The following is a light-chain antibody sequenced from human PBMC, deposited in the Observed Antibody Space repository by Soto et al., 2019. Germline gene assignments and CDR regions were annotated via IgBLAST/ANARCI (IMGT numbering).Light chain of an antibody. CDR1: QSISSY. CDR3: QQSYSTPLT. V-gene: IGKV1-39*01. CDR2: AAS. Sequence: DIQMTQSPSSLSASVGDRVTITCRASQSISSYLNWYQQKPGKAPKLLIYAASSLQSGVPSRFSGSWSGTDFTPTISSLQPEDFATYYCQQSYSTPLTFGGGTKVEIK. J-gene: IGKJ4*01.